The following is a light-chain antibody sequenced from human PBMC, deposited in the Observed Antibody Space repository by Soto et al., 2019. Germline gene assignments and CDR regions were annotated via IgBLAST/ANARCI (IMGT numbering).Light chain of an antibody. J-gene: IGKJ4*01. CDR2: DAS. CDR1: QDISHY. V-gene: IGKV1-33*01. Sequence: DFQMTQSPSSLSASVGDRVTITCQASQDISHYLNWYQQKPGKAPKLLMYDASNLETGVPSRFSGSGSGTDFTFTISSLQPEDIATYYCQQYDNLPLTFGGGTKVEIK. CDR3: QQYDNLPLT.